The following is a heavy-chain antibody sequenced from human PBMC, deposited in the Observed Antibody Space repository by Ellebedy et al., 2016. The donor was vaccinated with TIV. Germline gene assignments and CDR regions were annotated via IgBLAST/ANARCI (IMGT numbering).Heavy chain of an antibody. CDR2: IDWKSGTL. V-gene: IGHV3-9*01. CDR3: AREIGGGGSA. CDR1: GFSFNDYA. D-gene: IGHD2-15*01. J-gene: IGHJ5*02. Sequence: GGSLRLXCAASGFSFNDYAMSWVRQAPGKGLEWVASIDWKSGTLAYGGSVKGRFTISRDNAKNSLYLQMNSLRAEDTAVYYCAREIGGGGSAWGQGTLVTVSS.